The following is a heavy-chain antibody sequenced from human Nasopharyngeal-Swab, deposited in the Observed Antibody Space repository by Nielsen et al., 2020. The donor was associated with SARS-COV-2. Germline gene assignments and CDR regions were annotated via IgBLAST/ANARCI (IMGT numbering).Heavy chain of an antibody. CDR3: ARDLGGSYSDYFDY. J-gene: IGHJ4*02. V-gene: IGHV1-2*06. Sequence: ASVKVSCKASGYTFTGYYMHWVRQAPGQEPEWMGRINPNSGGTDYAQKFEGRVTMTRDTSISTAYMELSRLRYDDTAVYYCARDLGGSYSDYFDYWGQGTLVTVSS. CDR1: GYTFTGYY. CDR2: INPNSGGT. D-gene: IGHD1-26*01.